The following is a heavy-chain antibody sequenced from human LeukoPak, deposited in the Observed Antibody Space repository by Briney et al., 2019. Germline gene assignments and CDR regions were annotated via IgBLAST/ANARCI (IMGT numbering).Heavy chain of an antibody. Sequence: GGSLRLSCVASGFPFSSYWMTWVRQAPGKGLEWVANIKQDGSKKSYVDSVKGRFTISRDYSKNTLYLQMNSLRADDTAVYYCARDSSGPAFWGQGTLVTVSS. V-gene: IGHV3-7*03. CDR2: IKQDGSKK. CDR3: ARDSSGPAF. J-gene: IGHJ4*02. CDR1: GFPFSSYW. D-gene: IGHD6-19*01.